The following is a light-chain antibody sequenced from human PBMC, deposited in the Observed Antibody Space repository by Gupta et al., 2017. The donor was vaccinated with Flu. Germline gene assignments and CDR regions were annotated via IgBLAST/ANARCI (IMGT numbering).Light chain of an antibody. CDR2: EDT. J-gene: IGLJ3*02. CDR3: QVWDSSSEHRV. CDR1: NVGSKS. V-gene: IGLV3-21*02. Sequence: YVLTQPPSVSVPPGQTARITCGGNNVGSKSMSWYQQKSGQAPVLVMHEDTDRPSGIPERFSGSNSENTATLTINRVEAGDEAEYYCQVWDSSSEHRVFGGGTKLTVL.